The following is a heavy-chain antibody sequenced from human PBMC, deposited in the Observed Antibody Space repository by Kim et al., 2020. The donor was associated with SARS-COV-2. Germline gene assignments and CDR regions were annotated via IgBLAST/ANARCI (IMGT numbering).Heavy chain of an antibody. J-gene: IGHJ4*02. Sequence: SETLSLTCTVSGGSIISSTHYWGWVRQVPGKGLEWIGSVSDDGKTWYDPSLKSRVTLSIDKSNNQFFLRLTSVTAADTAVYFCVKVDEEFDNWGQGTLVTVSS. CDR2: VSDDGKT. CDR3: VKVDEEFDN. CDR1: GGSIISSTHY. V-gene: IGHV4-39*07.